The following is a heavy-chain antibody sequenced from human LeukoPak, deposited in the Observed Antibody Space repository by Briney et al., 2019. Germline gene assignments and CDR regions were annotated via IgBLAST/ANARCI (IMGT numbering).Heavy chain of an antibody. V-gene: IGHV3-30*03. CDR3: ARIARVSPRKAQTDCSFDY. Sequence: PGRSLRLSCAASGFTFSSYGMHWVRQAPGKGLEWVAVISYDGSNKYYADSVKGRFTISRDNSKNTLYLQMNSLRGEDTAVYYCARIARVSPRKAQTDCSFDYWGQGTLATVTS. CDR2: ISYDGSNK. CDR1: GFTFSSYG. J-gene: IGHJ4*02. D-gene: IGHD2-21*01.